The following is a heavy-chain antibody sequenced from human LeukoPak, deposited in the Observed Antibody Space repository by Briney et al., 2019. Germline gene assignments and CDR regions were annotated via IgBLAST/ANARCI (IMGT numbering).Heavy chain of an antibody. D-gene: IGHD2-2*01. CDR2: MNPNSGDT. Sequence: GASVKVSCKASVYTFTNFYIHWVRQAPGQGLEWMGWMNPNSGDTSYAREFQDRVTMTRDTSLSTAYMELSRLRSDDTAVYFCARRPINCIIPNCYVDYGGQGTLATVSS. CDR3: ARRPINCIIPNCYVDY. CDR1: VYTFTNFY. V-gene: IGHV1-2*02. J-gene: IGHJ4*02.